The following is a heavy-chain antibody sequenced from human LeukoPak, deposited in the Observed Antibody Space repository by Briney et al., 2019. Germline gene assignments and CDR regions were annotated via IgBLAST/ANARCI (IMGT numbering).Heavy chain of an antibody. V-gene: IGHV4-61*02. J-gene: IGHJ4*02. CDR3: ARGRVVPAATLDY. Sequence: TSETLSLTCIVSGGSISSGSYYWSWIRQPAGKGLEWIGRIYTSGSTNYNPSLKSRVTISVDTSKNQFSLKLSSVTAADTAVYYCARGRVVPAATLDYWGQGTLVTVSS. D-gene: IGHD2-2*01. CDR1: GGSISSGSYY. CDR2: IYTSGST.